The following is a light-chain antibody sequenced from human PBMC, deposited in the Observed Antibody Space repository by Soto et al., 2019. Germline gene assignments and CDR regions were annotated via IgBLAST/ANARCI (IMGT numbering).Light chain of an antibody. Sequence: EIVVTQSPATLSLSPGDRATLSCRISQNIKCYLAWYQQKPGQAPRLLIYDTSNRATGIPARFTGSGSGTDFTLTISSLEPEDSAVYYCHQRGDWPTFGAGTKVEIK. CDR3: HQRGDWPT. V-gene: IGKV3-11*01. CDR2: DTS. J-gene: IGKJ4*01. CDR1: QNIKCY.